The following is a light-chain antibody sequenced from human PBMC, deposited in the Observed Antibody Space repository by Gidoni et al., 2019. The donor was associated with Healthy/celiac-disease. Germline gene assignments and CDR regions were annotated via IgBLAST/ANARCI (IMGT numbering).Light chain of an antibody. J-gene: IGKJ1*01. CDR3: QQYNSYWT. V-gene: IGKV1-5*01. CDR2: DAS. CDR1: QSISSW. Sequence: DIQMTQSPSTLSASVGDRVTITCRASQSISSWLAWYQQKPGKAPKLLIYDASSLESGVPSRFSSSGSGKEFTLTISSLQPDDFATYYCQQYNSYWTFGQGTKVEIK.